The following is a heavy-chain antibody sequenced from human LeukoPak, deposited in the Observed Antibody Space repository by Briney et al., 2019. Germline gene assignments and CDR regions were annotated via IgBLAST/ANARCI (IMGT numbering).Heavy chain of an antibody. V-gene: IGHV1-18*01. Sequence: ASVKVSCKASGYTFTSYGISWVRQAPGQGLEWMGWTSAYNGNTNYAQKFQGRVAITTDESTSTAYMELSSLRSEDTAVYYCARVDFWSGIQDYYYYMDVWGKGTTVTVSS. CDR3: ARVDFWSGIQDYYYYMDV. D-gene: IGHD3-3*01. CDR1: GYTFTSYG. CDR2: TSAYNGNT. J-gene: IGHJ6*03.